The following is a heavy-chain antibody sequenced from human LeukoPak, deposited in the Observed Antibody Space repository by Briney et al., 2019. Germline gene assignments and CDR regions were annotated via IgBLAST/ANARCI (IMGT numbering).Heavy chain of an antibody. J-gene: IGHJ3*02. D-gene: IGHD3-9*01. CDR2: ISGSGGST. CDR1: GFSFSSYA. Sequence: PGGSLRLSCAASGFSFSSYAMSWVREAPGKGLEWVSAISGSGGSTYYADSVKGRFTISRDNSKNTLYLQMNSLRAKDTAVYYCAKVLTGYRDAFDIWGQGTMVTVSS. V-gene: IGHV3-23*01. CDR3: AKVLTGYRDAFDI.